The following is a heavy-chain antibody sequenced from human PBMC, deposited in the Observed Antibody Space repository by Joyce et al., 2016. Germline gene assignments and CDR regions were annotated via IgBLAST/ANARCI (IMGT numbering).Heavy chain of an antibody. CDR3: ARGGIFYDYSMDL. D-gene: IGHD2-15*01. CDR1: GFTFSTAS. CDR2: ISIDSTYK. Sequence: EVQLVESGGGLVKPGGSLRLSCAASGFTFSTASMRWFRRAPGKGLEGVSAISIDSTYKFSADSVKGRFTVSRDNAKNSLYLQMNSLRAEDTAVLFYARGGIFYDYSMDLWGQGTTVTVSS. V-gene: IGHV3-21*02. J-gene: IGHJ6*02.